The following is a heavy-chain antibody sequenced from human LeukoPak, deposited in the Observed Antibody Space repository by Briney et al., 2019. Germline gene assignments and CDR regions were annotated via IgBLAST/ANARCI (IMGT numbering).Heavy chain of an antibody. CDR3: ARDSSSSWYPDAFDI. D-gene: IGHD6-13*01. CDR1: GYTFTSYD. CDR2: MNPNSGNT. J-gene: IGHJ3*02. V-gene: IGHV1-8*01. Sequence: ASVKVSCKASGYTFTSYDINWVRQATGQGLEWMGWMNPNSGNTGYAQKFQGRVTMTTDTSTSTAYMELRSLRSDDTAVYYCARDSSSSWYPDAFDIWGQGTMVTVSS.